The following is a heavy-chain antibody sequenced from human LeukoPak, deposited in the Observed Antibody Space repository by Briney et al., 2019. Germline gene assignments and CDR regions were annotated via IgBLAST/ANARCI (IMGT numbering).Heavy chain of an antibody. CDR1: GFTFSSYW. D-gene: IGHD6-13*01. Sequence: PGGSLRLSCAASGFTFSSYWMHCVRQAPGKGLVWVSRINSDGSSTSYADSVKGRFTISRDNAKNTLYLQMNGLRAEDTAVYYCARTLYSSSWFDPWGQGTLVTVSS. V-gene: IGHV3-74*01. CDR2: INSDGSST. J-gene: IGHJ5*02. CDR3: ARTLYSSSWFDP.